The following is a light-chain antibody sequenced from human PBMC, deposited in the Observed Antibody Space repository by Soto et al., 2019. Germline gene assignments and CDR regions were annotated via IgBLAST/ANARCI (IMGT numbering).Light chain of an antibody. J-gene: IGKJ5*01. CDR3: QQSFSSPPIT. Sequence: DIQMTQSPSSLSASLGDTVTISCRASQKIENYLHWYQQKAGKAPEVLLYVASVLKDGVSSRFSGSGYGTDFTLTITNLQPEDFAMYYCQQSFSSPPITFGQGTRLDIK. CDR1: QKIENY. CDR2: VAS. V-gene: IGKV1-39*01.